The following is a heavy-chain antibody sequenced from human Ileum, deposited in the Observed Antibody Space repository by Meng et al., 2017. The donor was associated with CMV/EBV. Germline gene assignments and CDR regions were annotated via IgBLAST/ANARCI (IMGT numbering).Heavy chain of an antibody. J-gene: IGHJ5*01. Sequence: FATSALSWVRQAPGKGLEWVATIRGTGGNTYYAGSLRGRFTISRDTSKNTLSLQIDSLRAEDTALYYCALSYFASGTGDHYNGWFDSWGRGTLVTVSS. CDR2: IRGTGGNT. D-gene: IGHD3-10*01. CDR3: ALSYFASGTGDHYNGWFDS. V-gene: IGHV3-23*01. CDR1: FATSA.